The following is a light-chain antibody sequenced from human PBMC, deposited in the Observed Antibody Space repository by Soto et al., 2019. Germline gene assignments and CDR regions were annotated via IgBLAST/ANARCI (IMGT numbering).Light chain of an antibody. V-gene: IGLV1-44*01. Sequence: SVLTQPPSASGTPGQRVIISCSGSSSTIGRNTVNWYRQFPGTAPKLLIYSSNQRPSGVPDRFSGSKSGTSASLAISGLQSEDEADYYCAGWDDSLNGLWVFGGGTKLTVL. J-gene: IGLJ3*02. CDR3: AGWDDSLNGLWV. CDR2: SSN. CDR1: SSTIGRNT.